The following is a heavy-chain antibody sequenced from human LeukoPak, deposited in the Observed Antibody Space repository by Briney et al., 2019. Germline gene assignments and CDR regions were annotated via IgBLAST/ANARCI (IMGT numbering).Heavy chain of an antibody. Sequence: SETLSLTCTVSGVSISSSSYYWGWIRQPPGKGLEWIGSIYYSGSTYDNPSLKSRVTISGDTSKNRFSLKLSSVTAADTAVYYCARPKPHYYDSSGYYCDIWGQGTMVTVSS. CDR3: ARPKPHYYDSSGYYCDI. D-gene: IGHD3-22*01. J-gene: IGHJ3*02. CDR2: IYYSGST. CDR1: GVSISSSSYY. V-gene: IGHV4-39*01.